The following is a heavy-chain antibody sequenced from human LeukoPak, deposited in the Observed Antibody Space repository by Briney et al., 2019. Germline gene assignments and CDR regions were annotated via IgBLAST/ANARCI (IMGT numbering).Heavy chain of an antibody. D-gene: IGHD1-26*01. V-gene: IGHV4-61*01. J-gene: IGHJ5*02. CDR1: GASVSSASY. CDR2: IYNGVNI. Sequence: PSETLSLTCTVSGASVSSASYWTWIRQPPGKGVEWIAHIYNGVNINYNPPLKSRVTISVDTSKNQFSLRLNSVTAADTAVYYCARSRAFNSGAFDPWGQGSLVTVSS. CDR3: ARSRAFNSGAFDP.